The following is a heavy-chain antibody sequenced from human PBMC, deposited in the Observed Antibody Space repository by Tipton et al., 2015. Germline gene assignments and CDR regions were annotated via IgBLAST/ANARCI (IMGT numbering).Heavy chain of an antibody. V-gene: IGHV3-23*01. CDR1: GFTFASYG. J-gene: IGHJ4*02. D-gene: IGHD1-1*01. CDR3: AKGWGNWNADY. Sequence: SLRLSCAASGFTFASYGMSWVRRAPGKGLEWVSVIIGSGGRSFYADSVKGRFTISRDNSKNALYLQMNSLRVDDTAAYYCAKGWGNWNADYWGQGTLVTVSS. CDR2: IIGSGGRS.